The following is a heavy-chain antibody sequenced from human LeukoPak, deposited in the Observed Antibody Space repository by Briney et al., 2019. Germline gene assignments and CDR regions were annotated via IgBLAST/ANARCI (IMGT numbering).Heavy chain of an antibody. CDR1: GYTFTSYA. Sequence: GASVKVSCKTSGYTFTSYAITWVRQAPGQGLEWMGWISPYSGITNYAQMLQGRVTMTTDTSTSIAYMELRSLRSDDTAMYYCARLDSYGSSQADYWGQGALVTVSS. V-gene: IGHV1-18*01. D-gene: IGHD5-18*01. CDR3: ARLDSYGSSQADY. J-gene: IGHJ4*02. CDR2: ISPYSGIT.